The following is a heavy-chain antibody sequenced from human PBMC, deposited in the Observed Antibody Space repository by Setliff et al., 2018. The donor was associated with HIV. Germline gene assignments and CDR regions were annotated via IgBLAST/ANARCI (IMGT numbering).Heavy chain of an antibody. CDR2: IYTSGST. CDR1: GGSISSGSYY. Sequence: PSETLSLTCTVSGGSISSGSYYWSWIRQPAGKGLEWIGHIYTSGSTNYNPSLKSRVTISVDTSKNQFSLKLSSVTAADTAVYYCARDGPLEGSYRYYYYYMDVWGKGTTVTVSS. J-gene: IGHJ6*03. D-gene: IGHD3-10*01. CDR3: ARDGPLEGSYRYYYYYMDV. V-gene: IGHV4-61*09.